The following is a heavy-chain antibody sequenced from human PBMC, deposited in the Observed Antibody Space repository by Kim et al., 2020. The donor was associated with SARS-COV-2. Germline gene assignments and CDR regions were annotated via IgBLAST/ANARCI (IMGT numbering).Heavy chain of an antibody. J-gene: IGHJ6*02. V-gene: IGHV3-30*04. D-gene: IGHD6-13*01. Sequence: GGSLRLSCAASGFTFSSYAMHWVRQAPGKGLEWVAVISYDGSNKYYADSVKGRFTISRDNSKNTLYLQMNGLRAEDTAVYYCARDPSRYGQQLAHYYYYYGMDVWGQGTTVTVSS. CDR2: ISYDGSNK. CDR3: ARDPSRYGQQLAHYYYYYGMDV. CDR1: GFTFSSYA.